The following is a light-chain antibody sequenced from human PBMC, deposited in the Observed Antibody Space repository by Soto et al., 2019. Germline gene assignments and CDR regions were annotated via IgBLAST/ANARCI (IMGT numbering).Light chain of an antibody. CDR1: SSNIGNNY. V-gene: IGLV1-51*01. Sequence: QSVLTQPPSVSAAPGQKVTISCSGSSSNIGNNYVSWYQQFPEAAPKLLIYDNDKRPSGIPDRFSGSKSGTSATLAITGLQTGDEADYYCATWDRSLSAGVFGGGTKVTVL. CDR2: DND. J-gene: IGLJ2*01. CDR3: ATWDRSLSAGV.